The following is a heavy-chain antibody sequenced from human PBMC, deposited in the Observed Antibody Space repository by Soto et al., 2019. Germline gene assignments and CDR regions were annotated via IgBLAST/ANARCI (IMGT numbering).Heavy chain of an antibody. CDR3: ARPDTAMGIDDAFDI. V-gene: IGHV1-69*02. D-gene: IGHD5-18*01. Sequence: QVQLVQSGAEVKKPGSSVKVSCKASGGTFSSYTISWVRQAPGQGLEWMGRIIPILGIANYAQKFQGRVTITADKSTSTAYMELSSLRSEDTAVYYCARPDTAMGIDDAFDIWGQGTMVTVSS. CDR2: IIPILGIA. J-gene: IGHJ3*02. CDR1: GGTFSSYT.